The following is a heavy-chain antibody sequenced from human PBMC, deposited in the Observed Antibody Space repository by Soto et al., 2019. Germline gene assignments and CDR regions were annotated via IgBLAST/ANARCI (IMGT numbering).Heavy chain of an antibody. CDR2: IYKSTTT. Sequence: SETLCITCSFSVDSISTVDYFWAWIRQPPGQALEYIGYIYKSTTTYYNPSFESRVAISLDTSKSQFSLTVTSVTAADTAVYFCARGRYCLTGRCFTNWFDSWGQGTMVTVSS. J-gene: IGHJ5*01. V-gene: IGHV4-30-4*01. CDR1: VDSISTVDYF. D-gene: IGHD2-15*01. CDR3: ARGRYCLTGRCFTNWFDS.